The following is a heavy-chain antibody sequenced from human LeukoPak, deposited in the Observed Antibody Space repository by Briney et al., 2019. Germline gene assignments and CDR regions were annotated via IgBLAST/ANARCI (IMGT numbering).Heavy chain of an antibody. D-gene: IGHD4-17*01. CDR1: VFTVSSNY. J-gene: IGHJ3*02. V-gene: IGHV3-53*01. CDR3: ARITVTMYFDI. CDR2: IYSGGST. Sequence: GGSLRLSCAASVFTVSSNYMSWVRQAPGKGLEWVSVIYSGGSTYYADSVKGRFTISRDNSKKTLNLQMNSRRAEDTACEYCARITVTMYFDIWGQGTLVTVSS.